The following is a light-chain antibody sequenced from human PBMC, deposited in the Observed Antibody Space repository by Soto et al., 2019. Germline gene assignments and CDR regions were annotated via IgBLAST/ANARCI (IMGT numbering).Light chain of an antibody. V-gene: IGLV1-40*01. J-gene: IGLJ1*01. Sequence: QPVVPQPPSVSGAPGQRVTISCTGSSSNIGAGYDVHWYQQLPGTDPKLLIYGNSNRPSGVPDPFSGSKSGTSASLAITGLHAEDEADYYCQAYDSSLSGYVFGTGTQLTVL. CDR2: GNS. CDR3: QAYDSSLSGYV. CDR1: SSNIGAGYD.